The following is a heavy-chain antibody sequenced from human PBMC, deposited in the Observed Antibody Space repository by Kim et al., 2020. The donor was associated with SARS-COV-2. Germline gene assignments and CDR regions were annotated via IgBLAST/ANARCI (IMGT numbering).Heavy chain of an antibody. J-gene: IGHJ6*02. CDR1: GFTFSNAW. V-gene: IGHV3-15*01. Sequence: GGSLRLSCAASGFTFSNAWMSWVRQAPGKGLEWVGRIKSKTDGGTTDYAAPVKGRFTISRDDSKNTLYLQMNSLKTEDTAVYYCRFGDNYYYGMDVWGQGTTVTVSS. D-gene: IGHD3-10*01. CDR3: RFGDNYYYGMDV. CDR2: IKSKTDGGTT.